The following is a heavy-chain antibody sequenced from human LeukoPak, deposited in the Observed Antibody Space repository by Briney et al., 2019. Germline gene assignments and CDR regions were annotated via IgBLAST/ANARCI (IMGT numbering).Heavy chain of an antibody. J-gene: IGHJ6*04. CDR2: ISAYNGNT. CDR3: ARDRRRQQLVRAYYYYGMDV. D-gene: IGHD6-13*01. V-gene: IGHV1-18*04. Sequence: GASVKVSCKASGYTFTSYGISWVRQAPGQALEWMGWISAYNGNTNYAQKLQGRVTMTTDTSTSTAYMELRSLRSDDTAVYYCARDRRRQQLVRAYYYYGMDVWGKGTTVTVSS. CDR1: GYTFTSYG.